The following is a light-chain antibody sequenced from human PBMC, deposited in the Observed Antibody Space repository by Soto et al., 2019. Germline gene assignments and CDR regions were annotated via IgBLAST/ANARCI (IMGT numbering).Light chain of an antibody. CDR3: GSHAGNSNLV. CDR2: EFT. Sequence: QSALTQPPSASGSPGQSVTISCTGTSTDVGAYNYVSWYQQHPGKAPKLMIYEFTKRPSGVPDRFSGSKSGNTASLTVSGLQTEDEADYYCGSHAGNSNLVFGGGTKLTVL. V-gene: IGLV2-8*01. J-gene: IGLJ3*02. CDR1: STDVGAYNY.